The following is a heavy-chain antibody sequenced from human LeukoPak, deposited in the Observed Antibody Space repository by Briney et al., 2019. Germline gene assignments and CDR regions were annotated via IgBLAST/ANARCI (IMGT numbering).Heavy chain of an antibody. CDR1: GFTFSSYW. D-gene: IGHD4-17*01. J-gene: IGHJ4*02. V-gene: IGHV3-7*01. CDR2: IKQDGSGK. CDR3: ARSMTTATPAY. Sequence: GGSLRLSCAASGFTFSSYWMTWVRQAPGKGLEWVANIKQDGSGKYYVDSVKGRFTISRDNAKNSLYLQMNSLRADDTAVYYCARSMTTATPAYWGQGTLVTVSS.